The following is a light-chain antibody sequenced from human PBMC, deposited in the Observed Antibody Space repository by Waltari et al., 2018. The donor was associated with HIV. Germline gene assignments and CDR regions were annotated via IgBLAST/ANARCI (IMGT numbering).Light chain of an antibody. CDR3: SSYTSSSTWI. J-gene: IGLJ2*01. V-gene: IGLV2-18*02. Sequence: QSALTQPPSVSGSRGQSVTISCTGTSSDVGSYNRFSWYQQPPGTAPKLMIYEVSNRPSGVPDRFSGSQSGNTASLTISGLQAEDEADYYCSSYTSSSTWIFGGGTKLTVL. CDR1: SSDVGSYNR. CDR2: EVS.